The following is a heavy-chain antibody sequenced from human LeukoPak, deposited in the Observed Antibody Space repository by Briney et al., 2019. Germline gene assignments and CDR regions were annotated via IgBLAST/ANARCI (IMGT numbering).Heavy chain of an antibody. V-gene: IGHV3-23*01. J-gene: IGHJ4*02. CDR1: GFTFTSYA. Sequence: GGSLRLSCAASGFTFTSYAMSWVRQAPGKGLEWVSSISANGGSTYYADSVKGRFTLSRDNSKNTLYLQMNSLRAEDTAVYYCAKLSASLITMIVVVIDHWGQGTLVTVSS. CDR2: ISANGGST. CDR3: AKLSASLITMIVVVIDH. D-gene: IGHD3-22*01.